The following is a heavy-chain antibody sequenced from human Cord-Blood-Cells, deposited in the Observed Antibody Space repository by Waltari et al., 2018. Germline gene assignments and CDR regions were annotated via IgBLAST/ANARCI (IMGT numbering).Heavy chain of an antibody. J-gene: IGHJ4*02. CDR1: YY. CDR2: INPNSGGT. V-gene: IGHV1-2*04. D-gene: IGHD6-13*01. CDR3: ARVGAAGDMGPYFDY. Sequence: YYMHWVRQAPGQGLEWMGWINPNSGGTNYAQKFQGWVTMTRDTSISTAYMELSRLRSDDTAVYYCARVGAAGDMGPYFDYWGQGTLVTVSS.